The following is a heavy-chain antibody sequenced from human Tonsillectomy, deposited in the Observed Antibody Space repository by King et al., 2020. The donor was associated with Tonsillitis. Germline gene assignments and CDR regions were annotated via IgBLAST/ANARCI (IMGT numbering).Heavy chain of an antibody. V-gene: IGHV3-7*01. D-gene: IGHD6-13*01. J-gene: IGHJ4*02. CDR1: GFTFSSYW. CDR3: AKGSWPGRRLSLDY. Sequence: QLVQSGGDLVQPGGSLRLSCSASGFTFSSYWMSWVRQAPGKGLEWVANMKQDGSEKYYLGSVKGRFTISRDNTKNSVYLQMNSLRVEDTAVYYCAKGSWPGRRLSLDYWGQGTLVTVSS. CDR2: MKQDGSEK.